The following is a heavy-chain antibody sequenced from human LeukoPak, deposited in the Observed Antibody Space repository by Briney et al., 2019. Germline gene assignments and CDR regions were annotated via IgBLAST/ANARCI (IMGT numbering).Heavy chain of an antibody. CDR3: ARYDGDYNYFDY. CDR1: GFTFSDYA. Sequence: GGSLRLSCAASGFTFSDYAMHWVRQAPGKELKYVSAISYNGNGKHYADSVKGRSTISRDNSKNTLYLQMNSLRAEDTAVYYCARYDGDYNYFDYWGQGTLVTVSS. D-gene: IGHD4-17*01. CDR2: ISYNGNGK. J-gene: IGHJ4*02. V-gene: IGHV3-64*02.